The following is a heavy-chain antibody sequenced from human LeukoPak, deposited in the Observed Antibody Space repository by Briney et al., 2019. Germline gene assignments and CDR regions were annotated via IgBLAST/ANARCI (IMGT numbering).Heavy chain of an antibody. D-gene: IGHD3-9*01. Sequence: PGGSLRLSCAASGFTFSSYGMSWVRQAPGKGLEWVSAISGSGGSTYYADSVKGRFTISRDNSKNTLYLQMNSLRAEDTAVYYCAKDESQDILTGFGWAFDYWGQGTLVAVSS. CDR1: GFTFSSYG. J-gene: IGHJ4*02. V-gene: IGHV3-23*01. CDR3: AKDESQDILTGFGWAFDY. CDR2: ISGSGGST.